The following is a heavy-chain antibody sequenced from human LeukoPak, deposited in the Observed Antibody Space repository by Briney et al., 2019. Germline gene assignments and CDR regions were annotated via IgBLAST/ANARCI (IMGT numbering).Heavy chain of an antibody. D-gene: IGHD3-10*01. J-gene: IGHJ4*02. CDR2: IYTSGST. CDR3: ARDTWFGAGRTFDY. V-gene: IGHV4-61*09. CDR1: GGSISSGSYY. Sequence: SETLSLTCSVSGGSISSGSYYWSWIRQPAGKGLEWIGHIYTSGSTNYNPSLKSRVTISVDTSKNQFSLKLSSVTAADTAVYYCARDTWFGAGRTFDYWGQGTLVTVSS.